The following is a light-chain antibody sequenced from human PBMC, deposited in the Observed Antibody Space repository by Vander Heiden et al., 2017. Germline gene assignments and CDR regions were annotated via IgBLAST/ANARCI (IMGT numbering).Light chain of an antibody. CDR2: EVS. J-gene: IGLJ2*01. CDR3: CSYAGSVV. Sequence: QSALTQPASVSGSPGQSITISCTGTSSEVGSYNLVSWYQQHPGKAPKRMIYEVSKRPSGVSNRFSGSKSGNTASLTISGLQAEDEADYYCCSYAGSVVFGGGTKLTVL. CDR1: SSEVGSYNL. V-gene: IGLV2-23*02.